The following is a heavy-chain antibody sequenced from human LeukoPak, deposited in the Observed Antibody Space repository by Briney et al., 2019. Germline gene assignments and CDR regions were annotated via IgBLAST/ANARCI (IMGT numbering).Heavy chain of an antibody. CDR3: ARRSRITMIVVVITTDAFDI. CDR1: GGSISSYY. CDR2: IYYSGST. D-gene: IGHD3-22*01. Sequence: SETLSLTCTVSGGSISSYYWSWIRQPPGKGLEWIGYIYYSGSTNYNPSLKSRVTISVDTSKNQFSLKLSSVTAADTAVYYCARRSRITMIVVVITTDAFDIWGQGTMVTVSS. J-gene: IGHJ3*02. V-gene: IGHV4-59*08.